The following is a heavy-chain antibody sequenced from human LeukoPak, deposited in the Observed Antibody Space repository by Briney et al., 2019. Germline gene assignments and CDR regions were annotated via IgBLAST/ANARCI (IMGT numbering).Heavy chain of an antibody. CDR1: GFTFSNYG. Sequence: GGSLRLSCAASGFTFSNYGMSWVRQAPGKGLEWVATINGNGVNTYYADSAKGRFTISRDNSKNTLYLQMSSLRAEDSAIYHCAKAYWDTAMNPSDYWGQGTLVTVSS. D-gene: IGHD5-18*01. CDR3: AKAYWDTAMNPSDY. CDR2: INGNGVNT. V-gene: IGHV3-23*01. J-gene: IGHJ4*02.